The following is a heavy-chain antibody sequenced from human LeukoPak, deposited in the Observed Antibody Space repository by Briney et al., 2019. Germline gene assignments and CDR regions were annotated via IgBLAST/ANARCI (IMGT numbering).Heavy chain of an antibody. D-gene: IGHD5-12*01. J-gene: IGHJ4*02. CDR1: GFTFSRYG. Sequence: PGGSLRLSCEASGFTFSRYGMHWVRQAPGKGLEWVAFIQDDGRRTEYADSVKGRFTTSRDNSKNKHYVQMNSLRPDDTALYYCAKRAESNSGPFEYWGQGTVVTVSS. CDR3: AKRAESNSGPFEY. CDR2: IQDDGRRT. V-gene: IGHV3-30*02.